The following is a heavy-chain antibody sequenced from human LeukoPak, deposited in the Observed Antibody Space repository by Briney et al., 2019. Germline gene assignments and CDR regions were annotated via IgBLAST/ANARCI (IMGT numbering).Heavy chain of an antibody. D-gene: IGHD5-12*01. V-gene: IGHV3-30*18. J-gene: IGHJ4*02. CDR3: AKDRTAGYDGLVDY. CDR2: ISYDGSNK. CDR1: GFTFSDYY. Sequence: GGSLRLSCAASGFTFSDYYMSWIRQAPGKGLEWVAVISYDGSNKYYTDSVKGRFTISRDNSKNTLYLQMNSLRAEDTAVYYCAKDRTAGYDGLVDYWGQGTLVTVSS.